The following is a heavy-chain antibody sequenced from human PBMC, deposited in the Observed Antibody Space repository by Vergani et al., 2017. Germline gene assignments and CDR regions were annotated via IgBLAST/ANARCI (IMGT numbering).Heavy chain of an antibody. D-gene: IGHD6-19*01. V-gene: IGHV3-23*04. CDR3: AKWQWLVPYMDV. CDR2: ISGSDGST. Sequence: VQLVESGGGVVQPGGSLRLSCIASGFTFRIYGMHWVRQAPGKGLEWVSAISGSDGSTYYADSVKGRFTISRDNSKNTLYLQMNSLRAEDTAVYYCAKWQWLVPYMDVWGKGTPVTVSS. J-gene: IGHJ6*03. CDR1: GFTFRIYG.